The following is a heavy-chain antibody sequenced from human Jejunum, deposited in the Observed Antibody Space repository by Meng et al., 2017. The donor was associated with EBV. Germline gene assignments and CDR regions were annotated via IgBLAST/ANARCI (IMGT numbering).Heavy chain of an antibody. Sequence: VPGLVEPWGSLARTCHVFCGFINSSSSCWGWIRRPTGKGLEWIRSIYYSGRTYYTPSLKSRVTISVDTSKNQFSLKLSSVTAADTAVYYCARTYYYDSSGYAPFDYWGQGTLVTVSS. V-gene: IGHV4-39*07. CDR2: IYYSGRT. J-gene: IGHJ4*02. D-gene: IGHD3-22*01. CDR3: ARTYYYDSSGYAPFDY. CDR1: CGFINSSSSC.